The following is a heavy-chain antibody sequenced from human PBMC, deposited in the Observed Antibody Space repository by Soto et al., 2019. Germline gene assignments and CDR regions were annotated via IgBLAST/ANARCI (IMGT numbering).Heavy chain of an antibody. CDR2: ISAYNGNT. Sequence: QVQLVQSGAEVKKPGASVKVSCKASGYTFTSYGISWVRQAPGQGLEWMGWISAYNGNTNYAQKLQGRVTMTTDTPTITAYMELRSLRSDDPAVYYCARDEGVGLVLVGYYYGMDVWGQGTTVTVSS. CDR3: ARDEGVGLVLVGYYYGMDV. J-gene: IGHJ6*02. D-gene: IGHD6-19*01. CDR1: GYTFTSYG. V-gene: IGHV1-18*04.